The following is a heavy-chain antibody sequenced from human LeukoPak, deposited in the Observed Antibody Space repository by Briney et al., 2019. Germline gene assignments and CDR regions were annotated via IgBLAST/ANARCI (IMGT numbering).Heavy chain of an antibody. D-gene: IGHD5-24*01. Sequence: ASVKVSCKTSGYTFMGYSINWLRQAPGQGLEWMGWISTNTGNPTYAQGFTGRFVFSLYTSVSTAYLQISSLKAEDTAVYYCARDAATINFDSWGQGTLVTVSS. CDR1: GYTFMGYS. J-gene: IGHJ4*02. V-gene: IGHV7-4-1*02. CDR2: ISTNTGNP. CDR3: ARDAATINFDS.